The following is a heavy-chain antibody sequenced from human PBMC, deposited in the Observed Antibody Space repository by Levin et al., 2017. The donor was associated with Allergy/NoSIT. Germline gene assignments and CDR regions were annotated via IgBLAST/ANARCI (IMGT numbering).Heavy chain of an antibody. CDR1: GFTVSSNY. CDR2: IYSGGST. Sequence: QTGGSLRLSCAASGFTVSSNYMSWVRQAPGKGLEWVSVIYSGGSTYYADSVKGRFTISRDNSKNTLYLQMNSLRAEDTAVYYCARGGYDFWSGSFDYWGQGTLVTVSS. J-gene: IGHJ4*02. CDR3: ARGGYDFWSGSFDY. D-gene: IGHD3-3*01. V-gene: IGHV3-53*01.